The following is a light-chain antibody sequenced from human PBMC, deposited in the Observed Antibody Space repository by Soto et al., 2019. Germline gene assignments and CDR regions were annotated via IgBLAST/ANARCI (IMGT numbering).Light chain of an antibody. J-gene: IGKJ1*01. CDR3: QQYTRYSVT. V-gene: IGKV1-5*03. CDR1: QSVSDW. CDR2: RAS. Sequence: DIQMTQSXSXLSASVGDRVTITCRASQSVSDWLAWYQQKPGKAPNLLIYRASNLESGVPSRFSGSGSGTEFTLTISSLQPDDLATYYCQQYTRYSVTFGQGTKVEIK.